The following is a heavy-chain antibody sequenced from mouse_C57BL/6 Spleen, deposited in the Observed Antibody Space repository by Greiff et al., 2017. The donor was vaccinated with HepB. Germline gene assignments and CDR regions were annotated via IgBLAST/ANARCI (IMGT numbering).Heavy chain of an antibody. CDR3: AITTVVERVLFAY. Sequence: QVQLQQPGAELVMPGASVKLSCKASGYTFTSYWMHWVKQRPGQGLEWIGEIDPSDSYTNYNQKFKGKSTLTVDKSSSTAYMQLSSLTSEDSAVYYCAITTVVERVLFAYWGQGTLVTVSA. D-gene: IGHD1-1*01. J-gene: IGHJ3*01. CDR1: GYTFTSYW. V-gene: IGHV1-69*01. CDR2: IDPSDSYT.